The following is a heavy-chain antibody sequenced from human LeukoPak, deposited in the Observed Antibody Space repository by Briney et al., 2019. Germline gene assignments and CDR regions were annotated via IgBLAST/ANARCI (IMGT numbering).Heavy chain of an antibody. Sequence: EPSETLSLTCTVSGGSISSGSYYWSWIRQPAGKGLEWIGRIYTSGSTNYNPSLKSRVTISVDTSKNQFSLKLSSVTAADTAVYYCARRRYSGTFDAFDIWGQGTMVTVSS. V-gene: IGHV4-61*02. CDR1: GGSISSGSYY. CDR3: ARRRYSGTFDAFDI. J-gene: IGHJ3*02. CDR2: IYTSGST. D-gene: IGHD1-26*01.